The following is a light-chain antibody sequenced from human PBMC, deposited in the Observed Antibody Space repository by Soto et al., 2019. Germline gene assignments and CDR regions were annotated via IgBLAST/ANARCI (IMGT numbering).Light chain of an antibody. CDR1: QSVNDF. J-gene: IGKJ1*01. CDR3: QQRRNWPPT. V-gene: IGKV3-11*01. CDR2: EAS. Sequence: EFVLTQSPATLSLSPGERATLSCRASQSVNDFLAWYQQRPGQAPRLLMYEASNRATGVPARFSGSGSGTDFTLTISSLEPEDFAIYYCQQRRNWPPTFGQGTKVDIK.